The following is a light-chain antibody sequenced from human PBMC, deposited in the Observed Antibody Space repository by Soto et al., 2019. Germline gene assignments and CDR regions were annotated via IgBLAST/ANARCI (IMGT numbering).Light chain of an antibody. J-gene: IGKJ4*01. CDR3: QQSSSNPLT. Sequence: DFQMTQSPSSLSASVGDRVTITCRASQSISSYLNWYQHKPGKAPNLLIYSASKLHSGVPSRFSGSGYGTDFTLIISSLQPEDFATYYCQQSSSNPLTFGGGTRV. CDR2: SAS. V-gene: IGKV1-39*01. CDR1: QSISSY.